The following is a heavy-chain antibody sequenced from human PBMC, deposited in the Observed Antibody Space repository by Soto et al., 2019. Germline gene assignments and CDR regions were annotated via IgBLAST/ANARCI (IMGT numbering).Heavy chain of an antibody. CDR1: GGTFSSYA. CDR3: AWNSVILNTVTVLAPASMDV. D-gene: IGHD4-4*01. CDR2: IIPIFGTA. J-gene: IGHJ6*02. V-gene: IGHV1-69*13. Sequence: GASVKVSCKASGGTFSSYAISWVRQAPGQGLEWMGGIIPIFGTANYAQKFQGRVTITADESTSTAYMELSSLRSEDTAVYYCAWNSVILNTVTVLAPASMDVWGQGTTVTVSS.